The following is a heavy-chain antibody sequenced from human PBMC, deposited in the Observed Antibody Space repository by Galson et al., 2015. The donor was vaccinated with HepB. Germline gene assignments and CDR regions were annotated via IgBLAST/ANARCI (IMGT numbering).Heavy chain of an antibody. D-gene: IGHD5-24*01. CDR1: GFTFSSYG. CDR3: AKAPPMATTHGGWLDY. V-gene: IGHV3-30*18. Sequence: SLRLSCAASGFTFSSYGMHWVRQAPGKGLEWVAVISYDGSNKYYADSVKGRFTISRDNSKNTLYLQMNSLRAEDTAVYYCAKAPPMATTHGGWLDYWGQGTLVTVSS. J-gene: IGHJ4*02. CDR2: ISYDGSNK.